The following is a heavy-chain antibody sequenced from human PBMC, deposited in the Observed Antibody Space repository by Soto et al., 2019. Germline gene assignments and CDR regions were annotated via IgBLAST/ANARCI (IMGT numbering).Heavy chain of an antibody. CDR3: AREVVAGIAHPNTIDY. J-gene: IGHJ4*02. Sequence: SQTLSLTCAISGDSVSSNSAAWNWIRQSPSRGLEWLGRTYYRSKWYNDYAVSVKSRITINPDTSKNQFSLQLNSVTPEDTAVYYCAREVVAGIAHPNTIDYWGPGTLVTVSS. V-gene: IGHV6-1*01. D-gene: IGHD6-19*01. CDR1: GDSVSSNSAA. CDR2: TYYRSKWYN.